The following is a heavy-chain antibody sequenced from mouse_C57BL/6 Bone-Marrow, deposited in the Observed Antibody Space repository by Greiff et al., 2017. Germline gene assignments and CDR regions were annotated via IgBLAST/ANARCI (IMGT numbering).Heavy chain of an antibody. D-gene: IGHD1-1*01. CDR3: ARYYGPYQGFAY. Sequence: EVQLQQSGPELVKPGASVKMSCKASGYTFTDYNMHWVKQSHGKSLEWIGYINPNNGGTSYNQKFKGKATLTVNKSSSTAYMELRSLTSEDSAVYYCARYYGPYQGFAYWGQGTLVTVSA. CDR2: INPNNGGT. V-gene: IGHV1-22*01. CDR1: GYTFTDYN. J-gene: IGHJ3*01.